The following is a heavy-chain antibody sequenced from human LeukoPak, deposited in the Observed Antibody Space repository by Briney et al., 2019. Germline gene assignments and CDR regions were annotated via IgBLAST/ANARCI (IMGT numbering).Heavy chain of an antibody. V-gene: IGHV1-24*01. D-gene: IGHD3-10*01. Sequence: ASVKVSCKVSGYTLTELSMHWVRHAPGKGLEWMGGFDPEDGETIYAQKFRGRVTMTEDTSTDTAYMELSSLRSEDTAVYYCATSITMVRGVITESNWFDPWDQGTLVTISS. J-gene: IGHJ5*02. CDR2: FDPEDGET. CDR3: ATSITMVRGVITESNWFDP. CDR1: GYTLTELS.